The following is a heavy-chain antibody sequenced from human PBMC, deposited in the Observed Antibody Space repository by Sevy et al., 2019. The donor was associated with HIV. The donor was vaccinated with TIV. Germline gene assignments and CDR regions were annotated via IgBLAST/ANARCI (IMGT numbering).Heavy chain of an antibody. CDR3: ARSTPSADHAFDI. Sequence: SETLSLTCAVSGYSISSGYYWSWIRQPPGKGLEWIGSIYHSGSTYYNPSLKSRVTISVDTSKNQFSLKLSSVTAADTAVYYCARSTPSADHAFDIWGQGTMVTVSS. J-gene: IGHJ3*02. V-gene: IGHV4-38-2*01. CDR1: GYSISSGYY. CDR2: IYHSGST.